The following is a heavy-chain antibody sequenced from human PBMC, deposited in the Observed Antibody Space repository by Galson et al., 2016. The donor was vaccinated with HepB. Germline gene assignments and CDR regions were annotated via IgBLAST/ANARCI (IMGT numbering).Heavy chain of an antibody. CDR3: AKDRLIAIDCSTTSCRSAFDS. J-gene: IGHJ4*02. V-gene: IGHV3-9*01. CDR1: GFTFDDYA. CDR2: ISWSGGST. D-gene: IGHD2-2*01. Sequence: SLRLSCAASGFTFDDYAMHWVRQVPGKGLEWVSGISWSGGSTGYADSVKGRFPISRDNAKNSVYLQMNSPRAEDTALYYCAKDRLIAIDCSTTSCRSAFDSWGQGTLVTVSS.